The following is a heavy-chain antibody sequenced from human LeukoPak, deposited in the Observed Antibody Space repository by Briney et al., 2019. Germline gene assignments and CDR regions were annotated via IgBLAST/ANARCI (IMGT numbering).Heavy chain of an antibody. CDR2: IYYSGST. CDR3: ARVTGSRIEDYFDY. V-gene: IGHV4-39*07. J-gene: IGHJ4*02. Sequence: SETLSLTCTVSGGSISSSNYYWGWIRQPPGKGLEWIGSIYYSGSTYYNPSLKSRVTISVETSKNEFSLKLRSVTAADTAVYYCARVTGSRIEDYFDYWGQGTLVTVSS. D-gene: IGHD3-22*01. CDR1: GGSISSSNYY.